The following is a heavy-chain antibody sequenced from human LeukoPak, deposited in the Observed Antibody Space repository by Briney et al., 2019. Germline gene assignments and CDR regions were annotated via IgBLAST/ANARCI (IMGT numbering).Heavy chain of an antibody. CDR3: ARTYSSGDRFDY. Sequence: ASVKVSCKASGYTFTSYDINWVRQATGQGLEWMGWMNPNSGNTGYAQKFQGRVTMTRNTSISTAYMELSSLRSEDTAVYYCARTYSSGDRFDYWGQGTLVTVSS. V-gene: IGHV1-8*01. CDR1: GYTFTSYD. CDR2: MNPNSGNT. D-gene: IGHD6-19*01. J-gene: IGHJ4*02.